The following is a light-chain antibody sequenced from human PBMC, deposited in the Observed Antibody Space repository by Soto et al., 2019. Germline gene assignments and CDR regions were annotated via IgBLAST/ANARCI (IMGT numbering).Light chain of an antibody. CDR1: QTISIY. CDR3: HQRYSTHYT. CDR2: RAS. Sequence: DIQMTQSPSSLSASVGDRVTITCRASQTISIYLSWYQQKPGKAPNLLIYRASYFRSGVPSRFSSSGSGTEVTLTISGVQQEDAATYYYHQRYSTHYTFGQGTKLEI. V-gene: IGKV1-39*01. J-gene: IGKJ2*01.